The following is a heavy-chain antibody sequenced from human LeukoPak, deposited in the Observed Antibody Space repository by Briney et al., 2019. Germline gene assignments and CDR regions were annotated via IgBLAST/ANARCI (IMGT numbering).Heavy chain of an antibody. CDR2: IYYSGST. CDR3: ARDRGGRGLGWFDP. Sequence: SETLSLTCTVSGGSISSSSYYWGWIRQPPGKGLKWIGSIYYSGSTYYNPSLKSRVTISVDTSKNQFSLKLSSVTAADTAVYYCARDRGGRGLGWFDPWGQGTLVTASS. J-gene: IGHJ5*02. D-gene: IGHD3-10*01. V-gene: IGHV4-39*07. CDR1: GGSISSSSYY.